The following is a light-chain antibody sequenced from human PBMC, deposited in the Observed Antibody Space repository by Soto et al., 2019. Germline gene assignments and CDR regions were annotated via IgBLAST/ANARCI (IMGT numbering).Light chain of an antibody. J-gene: IGKJ1*01. Sequence: DIQMTQSPSSLSASVGDRVTITCRTTQSISNYLNWYQQKPGKAPKLLIYAASRLQGGVPSRFSGSASGTDSTLPISGLHPKDFATYNCQKPYSPPWTFGQGTKVKI. CDR3: QKPYSPPWT. CDR2: AAS. CDR1: QSISNY. V-gene: IGKV1-39*01.